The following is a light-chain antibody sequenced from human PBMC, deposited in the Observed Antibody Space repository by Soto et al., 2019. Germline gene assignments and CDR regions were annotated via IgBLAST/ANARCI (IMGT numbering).Light chain of an antibody. CDR1: QSVSSY. CDR3: QQRSNWPT. Sequence: EIVLTQSPATLSLSPGERATLSCRASQSVSSYLAWYQQKPGQAPRLLIYDASNRATGIPARFSGSGSGTDFTLNISRLEPEDFAVYYCQQRSNWPTFGQGTKVDIX. CDR2: DAS. V-gene: IGKV3-11*01. J-gene: IGKJ1*01.